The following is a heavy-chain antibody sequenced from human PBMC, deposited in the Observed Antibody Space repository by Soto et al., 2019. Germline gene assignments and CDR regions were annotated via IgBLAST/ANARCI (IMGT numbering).Heavy chain of an antibody. Sequence: DVQLVESGGGLVQPGGSLRLSCAASGITFINYWMTWVRQVPGKGLEWVANIKEDGSEKYFVDSVKGRFTISRDNARNSLYLQMNSLRAEDTAVYYWACDGGGYSYGNYFEFWCQGALVSVSS. CDR3: ACDGGGYSYGNYFEF. J-gene: IGHJ4*02. CDR1: GITFINYW. CDR2: IKEDGSEK. D-gene: IGHD5-18*01. V-gene: IGHV3-7*05.